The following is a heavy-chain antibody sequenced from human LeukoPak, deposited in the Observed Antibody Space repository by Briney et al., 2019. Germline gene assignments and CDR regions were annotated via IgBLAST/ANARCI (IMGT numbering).Heavy chain of an antibody. V-gene: IGHV1-2*02. CDR3: ARSVGATLDAFDY. CDR2: INPNSGGT. D-gene: IGHD1-26*01. Sequence: RRASVKVSCKASRYTFTGYYMHWVRQAPGQGLEWMGWINPNSGGTNYAQKFQGRVTMTRDTSISTAYMELSRLRSDDTAVYYCARSVGATLDAFDYWGQGTLVTVSS. J-gene: IGHJ4*02. CDR1: RYTFTGYY.